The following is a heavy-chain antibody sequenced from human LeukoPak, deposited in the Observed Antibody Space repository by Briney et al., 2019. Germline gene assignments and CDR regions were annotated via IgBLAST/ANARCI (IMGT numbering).Heavy chain of an antibody. Sequence: SETLCLTCTASGGTISPYYWSWVRQAPGKGLEWIGYIYYNGNTKYNPSLTSRVSISVDTSKNQFSLKLSSVTATDTAVYYCARSGALTGYLYWGQGTLVTVSS. V-gene: IGHV4-59*01. J-gene: IGHJ4*02. CDR2: IYYNGNT. D-gene: IGHD3-9*01. CDR1: GGTISPYY. CDR3: ARSGALTGYLY.